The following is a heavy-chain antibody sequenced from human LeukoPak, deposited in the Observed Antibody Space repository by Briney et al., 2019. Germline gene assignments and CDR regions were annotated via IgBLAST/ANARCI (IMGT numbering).Heavy chain of an antibody. CDR3: ARRSEFDNTHYHYFDY. J-gene: IGHJ4*02. Sequence: SETLSLTCTVSGGSIDSRSYYWDWIRQAPGKGLEWIGSIYHSGSTNYNPSLKSRVAIFVDTSKNQFSLILHSVAAVDTAVYYCARRSEFDNTHYHYFDYWGQGALVTVS. CDR1: GGSIDSRSYY. D-gene: IGHD2-15*01. CDR2: IYHSGST. V-gene: IGHV4-39*01.